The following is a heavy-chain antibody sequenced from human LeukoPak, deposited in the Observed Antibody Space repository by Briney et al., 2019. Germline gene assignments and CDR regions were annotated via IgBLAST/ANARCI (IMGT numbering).Heavy chain of an antibody. CDR3: ARGCEPPGVQLEHYYYYGMDV. Sequence: ASVQVSCQASGGTFSSYAISWVRQAPGQGLEWMGGIIPIFGTANYAQKFQGRVTITADESTSTAYMELSSLRSEDTAVYYCARGCEPPGVQLEHYYYYGMDVWGQGTTVTVSS. D-gene: IGHD1-1*01. CDR2: IIPIFGTA. V-gene: IGHV1-69*13. CDR1: GGTFSSYA. J-gene: IGHJ6*02.